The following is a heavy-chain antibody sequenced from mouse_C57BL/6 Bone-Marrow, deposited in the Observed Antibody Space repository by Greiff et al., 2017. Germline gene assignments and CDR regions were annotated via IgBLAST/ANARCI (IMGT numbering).Heavy chain of an antibody. CDR2: IRNKANGYTT. D-gene: IGHD1-2*01. V-gene: IGHV7-3*01. J-gene: IGHJ1*03. CDR3: ARYPTAGYFDV. Sequence: EVQGVESGGGLVQPGGSLSLSCAASGFTFTDYYMSWVRQPPGKALEWLGFIRNKANGYTTEYSASVKGRFTISRDNSQSILYLQMNALRAEDSATYYCARYPTAGYFDVWGTGTTVTVSS. CDR1: GFTFTDYY.